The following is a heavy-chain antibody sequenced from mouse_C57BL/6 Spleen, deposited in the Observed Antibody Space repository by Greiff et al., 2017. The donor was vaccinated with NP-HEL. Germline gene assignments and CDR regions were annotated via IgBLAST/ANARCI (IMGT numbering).Heavy chain of an antibody. Sequence: EVKLMESGPGLVKPSQSLYLTCSVTGYSITSGYYWNWIRQPPGNKLEWMGYISYDGSNNYNPSLKNRISITRDTSKNQLFLKLNSVTTEDTATYCCARSDYGYAFAYWGQGTLVTVSA. CDR1: GYSITSGYY. D-gene: IGHD2-2*01. CDR3: ARSDYGYAFAY. V-gene: IGHV3-6*01. J-gene: IGHJ3*01. CDR2: ISYDGSN.